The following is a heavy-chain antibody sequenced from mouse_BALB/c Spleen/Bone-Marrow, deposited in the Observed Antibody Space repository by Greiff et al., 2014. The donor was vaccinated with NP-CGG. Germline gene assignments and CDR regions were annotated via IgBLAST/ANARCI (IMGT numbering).Heavy chain of an antibody. Sequence: QVQLKQSGPELVRPEVSVKISCKGSGYTFTDYAMHWVKQSHAKSLEWIGVISTYYGNTNYNQKFKGKATMTVDKSSSTAYMELARLTSEDSAIYYCARWLQAMDYWGQGTSVTVSS. CDR2: ISTYYGNT. CDR1: GYTFTDYA. J-gene: IGHJ4*01. CDR3: ARWLQAMDY. V-gene: IGHV1-67*01. D-gene: IGHD2-2*01.